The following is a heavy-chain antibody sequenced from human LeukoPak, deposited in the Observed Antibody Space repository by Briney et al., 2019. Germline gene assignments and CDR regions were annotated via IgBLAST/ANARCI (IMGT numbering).Heavy chain of an antibody. CDR2: ITPYNGNT. J-gene: IGHJ4*02. V-gene: IGHV1-18*01. CDR3: ARDSDYSGYDWFVY. CDR1: GYTFTNYG. Sequence: ASVKVSCKASGYTFTNYGISWVRQAPGQGLEWMGWITPYNGNTNYAQKLQGRVTMTTDTSTSTAYMELRSLRSDDTAVYYCARDSDYSGYDWFVYWGQGTLVTVSS. D-gene: IGHD5-12*01.